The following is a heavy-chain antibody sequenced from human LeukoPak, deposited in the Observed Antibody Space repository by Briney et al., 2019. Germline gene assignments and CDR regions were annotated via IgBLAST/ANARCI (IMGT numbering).Heavy chain of an antibody. D-gene: IGHD3-22*01. CDR1: GFTFSSYA. J-gene: IGHJ1*01. V-gene: IGHV3-23*01. CDR2: ISGSGGST. CDR3: AKDRYYYDSSGYYYHAEYFQH. Sequence: GGCLRLSCAAAGFTFSSYAMSWVSQAPGEWLGWVSAISGSGGSTYYADSVKGRLTISTDNSKNTLYLQMNSLRAEDTAVYYCAKDRYYYDSSGYYYHAEYFQHWGQGTLVTVSS.